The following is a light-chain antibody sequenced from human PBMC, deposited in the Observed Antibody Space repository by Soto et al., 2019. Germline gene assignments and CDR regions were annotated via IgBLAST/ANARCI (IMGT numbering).Light chain of an antibody. CDR2: GAS. CDR3: QQYDKTVPPVT. Sequence: DIILTQSPAIVSVSPGERATLSCRASRSVSTNLAWYQHKHGQAPRLLIYGASTRVTDIPPRFSGSGSRTEFTLTLNYLKSEDFGFYYCQQYDKTVPPVTFGGGTKVEI. V-gene: IGKV3-15*01. CDR1: RSVSTN. J-gene: IGKJ4*01.